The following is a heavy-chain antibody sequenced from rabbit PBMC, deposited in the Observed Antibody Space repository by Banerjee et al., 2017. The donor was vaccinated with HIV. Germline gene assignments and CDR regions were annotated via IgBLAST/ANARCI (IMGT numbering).Heavy chain of an antibody. Sequence: QEQLEESGGGLVKPEGSLTLTCTASGFSFSSDYHMCWVRQAPGKGLEWIACIYVGSSGSTYYASWAKGRFTISKTSSTTVTLQMTSLTAADTATYFCARASTGSVGYSQYALWGPGTLVTVS. CDR2: IYVGSSGST. CDR1: GFSFSSDYH. CDR3: ARASTGSVGYSQYAL. V-gene: IGHV1S45*01. D-gene: IGHD7-1*01. J-gene: IGHJ4*01.